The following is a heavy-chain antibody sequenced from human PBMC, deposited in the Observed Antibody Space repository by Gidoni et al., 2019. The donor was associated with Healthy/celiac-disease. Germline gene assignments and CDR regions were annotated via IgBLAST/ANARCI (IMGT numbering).Heavy chain of an antibody. J-gene: IGHJ4*02. CDR3: ARDLAAAGTRDY. CDR2: IKQDGSEK. D-gene: IGHD6-13*01. V-gene: IGHV3-7*03. Sequence: VQLVASRGGFVQPGRAMRLSCAASGFPFSRYWMNWVRKAPGKGLEWVANIKQDGSEKYYVESVKGRFTISRDKAKTSLYLLMNSLRAEDTAVYYCARDLAAAGTRDYWGQGTLVTVSS. CDR1: GFPFSRYW.